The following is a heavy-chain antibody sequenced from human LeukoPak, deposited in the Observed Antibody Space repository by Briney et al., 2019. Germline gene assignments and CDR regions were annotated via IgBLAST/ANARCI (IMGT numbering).Heavy chain of an antibody. CDR1: GFTFRSYA. CDR2: INGNGGAT. V-gene: IGHV3-23*01. D-gene: IGHD3-3*01. J-gene: IGHJ5*02. Sequence: GGSLRLSCAASGFTFRSYAMSWVRQAPGKGLDWVSTINGNGGATYYADSVRGRFTISRDNSKNTLYLQMNSLRAEDTAVFYCAKGGAYYDFIFDPWGQGTLVTVSS. CDR3: AKGGAYYDFIFDP.